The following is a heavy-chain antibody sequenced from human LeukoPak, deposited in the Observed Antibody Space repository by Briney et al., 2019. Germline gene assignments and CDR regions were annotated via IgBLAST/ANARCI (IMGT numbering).Heavy chain of an antibody. CDR1: GFTFSSYG. Sequence: PGRSLRLCCAASGFTFSSYGMHWVRQAPGKGLEWVAVIWYDGSNKYYADSVKGRFTISRDNSKNTLYLQMNSLRAEDTAVYFCARGGPEWPLDYWGQGTLVTVSS. CDR3: ARGGPEWPLDY. V-gene: IGHV3-33*08. CDR2: IWYDGSNK. J-gene: IGHJ4*02. D-gene: IGHD3-3*01.